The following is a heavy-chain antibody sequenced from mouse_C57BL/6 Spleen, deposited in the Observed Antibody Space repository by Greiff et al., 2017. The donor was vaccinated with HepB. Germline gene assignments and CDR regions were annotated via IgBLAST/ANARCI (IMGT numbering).Heavy chain of an antibody. CDR2: INPNYGTT. V-gene: IGHV1-39*01. CDR3: ARIYDYDEAWFAY. CDR1: GYSFTDYN. D-gene: IGHD2-4*01. Sequence: VQLKESGPELVKPGASVKISCKASGYSFTDYNMNWVKQSNGKSLEWIGVINPNYGTTSYNQKFKGKATLTVDQSSSTAYMQLNSLTSEDSAVYYCARIYDYDEAWFAYWGQGTLVTVSA. J-gene: IGHJ3*01.